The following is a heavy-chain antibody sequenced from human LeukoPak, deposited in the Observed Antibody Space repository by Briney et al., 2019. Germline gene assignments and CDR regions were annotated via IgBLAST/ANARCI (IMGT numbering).Heavy chain of an antibody. D-gene: IGHD3-9*01. V-gene: IGHV3-7*01. Sequence: GGSLRLSCAASGFTFSSYWMSWVRQAPGKGLEWVANIKQDGSEKYYVDPVKGRFTISRDNAKNSLYLQMNSLRAEDTAVYYCAREWVTGYKFYYYYGMDVWGQGTTVTVSS. CDR3: AREWVTGYKFYYYYGMDV. J-gene: IGHJ6*02. CDR2: IKQDGSEK. CDR1: GFTFSSYW.